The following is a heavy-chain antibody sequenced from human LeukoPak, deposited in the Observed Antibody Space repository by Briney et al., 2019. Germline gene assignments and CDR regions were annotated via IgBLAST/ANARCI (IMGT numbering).Heavy chain of an antibody. CDR2: INPSGGST. Sequence: ASVKVSCKASGYTFTSYYMHWVRQAPGQGLEWMGIINPSGGSTSYAQKFQGRVTMTRDTSTSTVYMELSSLRSDDTAIYYCARDAYYDGSGSSPNWFDPWGQGILVTVSS. J-gene: IGHJ5*02. V-gene: IGHV1-46*01. CDR3: ARDAYYDGSGSSPNWFDP. D-gene: IGHD3-22*01. CDR1: GYTFTSYY.